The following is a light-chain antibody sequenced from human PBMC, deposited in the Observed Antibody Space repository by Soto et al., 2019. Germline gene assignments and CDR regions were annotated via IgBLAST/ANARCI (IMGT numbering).Light chain of an antibody. CDR3: LQYKSYWT. CDR2: QAS. J-gene: IGKJ1*01. CDR1: QSISRP. Sequence: DIQMTQSPSTLSASVGERVSITCRASQSISRPLAWYQQKPGKAPNLLLYQASNLETGGPSRFAGSGSGTEFTLTISSLQADDLATYYCLQYKSYWTFGQGTKVEVK. V-gene: IGKV1-5*03.